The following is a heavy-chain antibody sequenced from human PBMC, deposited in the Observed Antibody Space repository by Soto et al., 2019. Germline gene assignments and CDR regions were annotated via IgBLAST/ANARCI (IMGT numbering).Heavy chain of an antibody. D-gene: IGHD3-10*01. Sequence: QVQLVESGGGVVQPGRSLRLSCAASGCTFSSHGMHWVRQAPGKGLDLVAIIWFDGSKEYYADSVKGRLTISRDNSNHTLYLQMNRLRAEDTAVYYCARDRGYGSGSHYAHLDNWGHGNRANVSS. CDR3: ARDRGYGSGSHYAHLDN. J-gene: IGHJ4*01. CDR2: IWFDGSKE. CDR1: GCTFSSHG. V-gene: IGHV3-33*01.